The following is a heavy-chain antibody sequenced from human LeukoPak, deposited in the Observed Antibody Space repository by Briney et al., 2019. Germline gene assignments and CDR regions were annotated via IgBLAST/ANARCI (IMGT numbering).Heavy chain of an antibody. CDR2: ISGSGGTT. V-gene: IGHV3-23*01. Sequence: GGSLRLSCAASGFTFSNYEMNWVRQAPGQGLEWVSAISGSGGTTYSADSVKGRFTISRDNSRNTLYLQMNSLRAEDTAIYYCAKGPGLYGSDYYYYMDVWGEGTAVTVSS. J-gene: IGHJ6*03. CDR1: GFTFSNYE. CDR3: AKGPGLYGSDYYYYMDV. D-gene: IGHD3-10*01.